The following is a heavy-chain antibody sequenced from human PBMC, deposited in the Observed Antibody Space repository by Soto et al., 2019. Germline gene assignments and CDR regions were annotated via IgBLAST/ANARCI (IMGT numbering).Heavy chain of an antibody. CDR1: GFTFSSYW. CDR2: INRDGSST. D-gene: IGHD2-2*01. Sequence: PXGSLRLSCSASGFTFSSYWMHWVRQAPGKGLVWVSRINRDGSSTSYADSVKGRFTISRDNAKNTLYLQMNSLRAEDTAVYHCARDWSSTPDHWGQGTLVTVSS. V-gene: IGHV3-74*01. CDR3: ARDWSSTPDH. J-gene: IGHJ5*02.